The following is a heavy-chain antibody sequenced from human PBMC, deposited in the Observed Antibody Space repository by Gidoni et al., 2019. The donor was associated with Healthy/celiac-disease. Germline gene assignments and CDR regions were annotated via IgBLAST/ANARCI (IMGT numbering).Heavy chain of an antibody. CDR2: INHSGST. CDR3: ARETYCSGGSCYIDY. CDR1: GGSFSGYY. J-gene: IGHJ4*02. D-gene: IGHD2-15*01. V-gene: IGHV4-34*01. Sequence: QVQLQQWGAGLLKPSETLSLTCAVYGGSFSGYYWSWIRQPPGKGLEWIGEINHSGSTNYNPSLKSRVTISVDTSKNQFSLKLSSVTAADTAVYYCARETYCSGGSCYIDYWGQGTLVTVSS.